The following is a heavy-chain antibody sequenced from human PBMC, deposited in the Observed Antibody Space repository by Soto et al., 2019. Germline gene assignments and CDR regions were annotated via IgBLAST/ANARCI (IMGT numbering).Heavy chain of an antibody. CDR3: ARESNDYVWGSYRPRDYYYGMDV. CDR2: IYYSGST. V-gene: IGHV4-31*03. Sequence: QVQLQESGPGLVKPSQTLSLTCTVSGGSISSGGYYWSWIRQHPGKGLEWIGYIYYSGSTYYNPSRKSRVTISVDTSKNQFSLKLSSVTAADTAVYYCARESNDYVWGSYRPRDYYYGMDVWGQGTTVTVSS. D-gene: IGHD3-16*02. J-gene: IGHJ6*02. CDR1: GGSISSGGYY.